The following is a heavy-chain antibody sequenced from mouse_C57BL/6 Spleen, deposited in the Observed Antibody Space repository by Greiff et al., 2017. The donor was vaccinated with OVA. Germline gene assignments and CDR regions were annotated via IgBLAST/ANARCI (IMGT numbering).Heavy chain of an antibody. CDR2: IYPRSGNT. J-gene: IGHJ4*01. CDR1: GYTFTSYG. V-gene: IGHV1-81*01. CDR3: ARTDYYGSSPGYAMDY. D-gene: IGHD1-1*01. Sequence: VKLVESGAELARPGASVKLSCKASGYTFTSYGISWVKQRTGQGLEWIGEIYPRSGNTYYNEKFKGKATLTADKSSSTAYMELRSLTSEDSAVYFGARTDYYGSSPGYAMDYWGQGTSVTVSS.